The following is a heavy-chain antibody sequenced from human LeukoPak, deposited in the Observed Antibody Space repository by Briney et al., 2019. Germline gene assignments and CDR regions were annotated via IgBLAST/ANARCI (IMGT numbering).Heavy chain of an antibody. J-gene: IGHJ6*02. CDR3: ARGATVTHRPRKSYGMDV. CDR2: INHSGIT. Sequence: SETLSLTCAVYGGSFSGYYWSWIRHPPGKGLEWMGEINHSGITNSKPSLKRRVTISVDTSKNQFSLKLSSVTAADTAVYYCARGATVTHRPRKSYGMDVWGQGTTVTVYS. D-gene: IGHD4-11*01. CDR1: GGSFSGYY. V-gene: IGHV4-34*01.